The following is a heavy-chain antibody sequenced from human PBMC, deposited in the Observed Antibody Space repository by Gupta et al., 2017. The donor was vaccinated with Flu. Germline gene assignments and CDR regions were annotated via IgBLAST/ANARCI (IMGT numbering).Heavy chain of an antibody. CDR1: GFTFSSLA. V-gene: IGHV3-23*01. J-gene: IGHJ6*02. CDR3: ASGVVPAAIGRYYYGMDV. Sequence: EVQLLESGGGLLQPGGSLRLSCAASGFTFSSLAMSWFRQAPGKGLEWVSAISGSGGSTYYADSVKGRFTISRDNSKNTLYLQMNSLRAEDTAVYYCASGVVPAAIGRYYYGMDVWGQGTTVTVSS. D-gene: IGHD2-2*02. CDR2: ISGSGGST.